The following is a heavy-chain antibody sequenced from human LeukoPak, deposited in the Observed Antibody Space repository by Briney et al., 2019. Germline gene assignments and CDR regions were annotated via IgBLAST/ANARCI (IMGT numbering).Heavy chain of an antibody. CDR3: ASVGRVSFPRYRDAFDI. V-gene: IGHV4-34*01. CDR2: INHIGST. CDR1: GGFFSGYY. D-gene: IGHD3-16*02. J-gene: IGHJ3*02. Sequence: SETLSLTCAVYGGFFSGYYWSWIRQPPGKGLEWMGEINHIGSTNSNQSLKSRATISLDTSKNQFSLKLSSVTAADTAVYYCASVGRVSFPRYRDAFDIWSQATMVTVSS.